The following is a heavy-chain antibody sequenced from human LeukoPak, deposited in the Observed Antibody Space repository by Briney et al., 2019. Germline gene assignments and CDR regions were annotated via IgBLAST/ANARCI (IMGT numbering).Heavy chain of an antibody. V-gene: IGHV3-30-3*01. D-gene: IGHD5-12*01. CDR2: ISYDGSNK. CDR3: ARGKYGGYFIDY. Sequence: PGGSLRLSCAASGFTFSSYAMHWVRQAPGKGLVWVAVISYDGSNKYYADSVKGRFTISRDNSKNTLYLQMNSLRAEDTAVYYCARGKYGGYFIDYWGQGTLVTVSS. J-gene: IGHJ4*02. CDR1: GFTFSSYA.